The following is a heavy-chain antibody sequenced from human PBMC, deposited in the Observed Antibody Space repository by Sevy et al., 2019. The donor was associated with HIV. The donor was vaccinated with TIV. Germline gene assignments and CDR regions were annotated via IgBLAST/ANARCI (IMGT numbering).Heavy chain of an antibody. CDR3: ANHASDYDSSGYLERDAFDI. V-gene: IGHV3-53*01. CDR1: GFTVSDNY. D-gene: IGHD3-22*01. CDR2: IYSDGST. Sequence: GGSLRLSCAASGFTVSDNYMSWVRQAPGKGLEWVSVIYSDGSTYYADSVKGRFTISRDNSKNTLYLQVNSLRAEDTAVYYCANHASDYDSSGYLERDAFDIWGQGTMVTVSS. J-gene: IGHJ3*02.